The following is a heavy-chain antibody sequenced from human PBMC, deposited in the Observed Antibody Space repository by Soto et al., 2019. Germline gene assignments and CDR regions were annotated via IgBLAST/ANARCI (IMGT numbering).Heavy chain of an antibody. V-gene: IGHV4-59*08. CDR3: ARRLQYYGSVSLFDY. D-gene: IGHD3-10*01. Sequence: QVQLQESGPGLVKPSETLSLTCTVSGGSISSYYWSWIRQPPGKGLEWIGYIYYSGGTNYNPSLKSRVTISVDTSKNQCSLKLSSVTAADTAVYYWARRLQYYGSVSLFDYWGQGTLVTVSS. CDR1: GGSISSYY. CDR2: IYYSGGT. J-gene: IGHJ4*02.